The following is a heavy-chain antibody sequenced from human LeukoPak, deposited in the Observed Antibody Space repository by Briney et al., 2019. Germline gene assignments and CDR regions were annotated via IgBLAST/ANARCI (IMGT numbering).Heavy chain of an antibody. CDR2: INHSGST. J-gene: IGHJ4*02. CDR1: GGSFSGYY. Sequence: SETLSLTCAVYGGSFSGYYWSWTRQPPGKGLEWIGEINHSGSTNYNPSLKSRVTISVDTSKNQFSLKLSSVTAADTAVYYCARVSAGRIAVAGTPKYYFDYWGQGTLVTVSS. D-gene: IGHD6-19*01. V-gene: IGHV4-34*01. CDR3: ARVSAGRIAVAGTPKYYFDY.